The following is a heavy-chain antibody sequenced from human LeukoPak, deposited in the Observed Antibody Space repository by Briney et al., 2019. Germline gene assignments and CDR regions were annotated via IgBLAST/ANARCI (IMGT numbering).Heavy chain of an antibody. CDR1: GFTSSIYA. Sequence: VGSLRLSCAAPGFTSSIYAINWGREALGKGVERGSGISGIGGSTWYADSVKGRFTISRDNSKNTLYLQMNRLRAEDTATYYCAKYRTAPPYGLDVWGQGTTVTVSS. CDR3: AKYRTAPPYGLDV. V-gene: IGHV3-23*01. CDR2: ISGIGGST. J-gene: IGHJ6*02. D-gene: IGHD6-6*01.